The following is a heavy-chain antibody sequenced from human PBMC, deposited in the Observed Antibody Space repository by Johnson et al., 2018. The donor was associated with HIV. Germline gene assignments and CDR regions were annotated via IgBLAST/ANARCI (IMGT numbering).Heavy chain of an antibody. V-gene: IGHV3-7*01. CDR3: ARYPIREGAFDV. Sequence: EVQLVESGGGLVRPGGSLRLSCAASGFMFRSFWMTWVRQAPGMGLEWVANIKQDGTESYYVDSVKGRFTISRDNAKNSLYLQMNSLRVEDTAVYYCARYPIREGAFDVWGQGTMVTVSS. D-gene: IGHD5-12*01. J-gene: IGHJ3*01. CDR1: GFMFRSFW. CDR2: IKQDGTES.